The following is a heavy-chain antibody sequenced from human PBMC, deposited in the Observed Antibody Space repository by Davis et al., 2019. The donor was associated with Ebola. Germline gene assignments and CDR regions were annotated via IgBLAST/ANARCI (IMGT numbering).Heavy chain of an antibody. D-gene: IGHD4-11*01. Sequence: PGGSLRLSCAASGFTVSSNYMSWVRQAPGKGLEWVANIKQDGSEKYYVDSVKGRFTISRDNAKNSLYLQMNSLRAEDTAVYYCARDETVTTLDYWGQGTLVTVSS. V-gene: IGHV3-7*03. CDR1: GFTVSSNY. J-gene: IGHJ4*02. CDR3: ARDETVTTLDY. CDR2: IKQDGSEK.